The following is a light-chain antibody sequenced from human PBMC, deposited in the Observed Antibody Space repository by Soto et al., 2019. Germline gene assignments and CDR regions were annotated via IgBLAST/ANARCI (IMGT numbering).Light chain of an antibody. CDR1: SSDVGGYNY. J-gene: IGLJ2*01. CDR3: SSYTSSSTLGV. V-gene: IGLV2-14*01. Sequence: QSALTQPASVSGSPGQSITLSCTGTSSDVGGYNYVSWYQQHPGKAPKLMIYDVINRPSGVSNRCSGSKSGNTASLTISGLQAEDEADYYCSSYTSSSTLGVFGGGTKLPV. CDR2: DVI.